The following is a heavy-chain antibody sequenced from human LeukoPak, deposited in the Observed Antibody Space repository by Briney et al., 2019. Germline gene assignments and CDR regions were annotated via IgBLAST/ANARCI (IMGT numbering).Heavy chain of an antibody. D-gene: IGHD3-22*01. CDR1: GFAFSSYN. J-gene: IGHJ6*02. V-gene: IGHV3-48*02. CDR2: IGSSGGPT. Sequence: GGSLRLSCAASGFAFSSYNMNWVRQAPGKGLEWISYIGSSGGPTHYADSVRGRFTISRDNAKNSLYLQMNSLRDDDTALYYCARRPYSDTSGRLSDVWGQGTTVIVSS. CDR3: ARRPYSDTSGRLSDV.